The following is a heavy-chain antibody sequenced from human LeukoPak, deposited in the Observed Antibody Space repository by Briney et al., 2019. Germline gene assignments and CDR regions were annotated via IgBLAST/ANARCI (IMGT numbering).Heavy chain of an antibody. J-gene: IGHJ3*02. CDR3: AKDVSESGDAFDI. Sequence: GGSLRLSCAASGLTFDDYAMHWVRQAPGKGLDWVSLISGDGDNTYYADSVKGRFTISRDNSKNSLYLQMNSLRTEDTALYYCAKDVSESGDAFDIWGRGTMVTVSS. D-gene: IGHD3-3*01. V-gene: IGHV3-43*02. CDR2: ISGDGDNT. CDR1: GLTFDDYA.